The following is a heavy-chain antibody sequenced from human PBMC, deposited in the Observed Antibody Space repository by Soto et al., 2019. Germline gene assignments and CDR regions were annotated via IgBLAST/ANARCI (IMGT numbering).Heavy chain of an antibody. CDR3: AKSPGKQWPKTHAFDI. V-gene: IGHV3-23*01. CDR1: GFTISSYA. D-gene: IGHD6-19*01. J-gene: IGHJ3*02. CDR2: ISGSGCST. Sequence: GGSLRLSCAASGFTISSYAMSWFRQAPGKWLEGGSAISGSGCSTSYADSVKGRFTISRDNPKNTLYLQMNSLTAADTAVYYCAKSPGKQWPKTHAFDIWGQGTMVNVS.